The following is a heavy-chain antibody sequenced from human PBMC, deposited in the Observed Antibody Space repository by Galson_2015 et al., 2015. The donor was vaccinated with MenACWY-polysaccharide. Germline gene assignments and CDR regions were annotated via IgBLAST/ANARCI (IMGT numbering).Heavy chain of an antibody. CDR3: AKDRPLRGLSVFYYGMDV. Sequence: SLRLSCAVSGFIFSDYAIHWVRQAPGKGLEWLAVISYDGSNKYYLESVRGRFTISRDNSKDMVYPHMNSLRGEDTAVYFCAKDRPLRGLSVFYYGMDVWGRGTTVIVSS. CDR2: ISYDGSNK. J-gene: IGHJ6*02. V-gene: IGHV3-30*18. D-gene: IGHD3-10*01. CDR1: GFIFSDYA.